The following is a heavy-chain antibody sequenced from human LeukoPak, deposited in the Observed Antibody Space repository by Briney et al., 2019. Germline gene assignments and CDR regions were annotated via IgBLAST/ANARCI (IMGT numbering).Heavy chain of an antibody. Sequence: GGSLRLSCAASGFTFSSYAMSWVRQAPGKGLEWVSGIPDSGGGTYYTDSVKGRFTISRDNSKNTLYLQMDSLRGEDTAVYYCVKEVATIGVPVFDYWGQGTLITVSS. CDR3: VKEVATIGVPVFDY. CDR2: IPDSGGGT. D-gene: IGHD2-15*01. J-gene: IGHJ4*02. CDR1: GFTFSSYA. V-gene: IGHV3-23*01.